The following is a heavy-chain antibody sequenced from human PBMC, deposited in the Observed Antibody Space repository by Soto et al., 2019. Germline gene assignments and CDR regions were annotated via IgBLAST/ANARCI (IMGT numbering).Heavy chain of an antibody. CDR3: ARGGIAAAAPPDY. CDR2: IYYSGSN. D-gene: IGHD6-13*01. Sequence: QVQLQESGPGLVKPSQTLSLTCTVSGGSISSGGYYWSWIRQHAGKGLEWIGYIYYSGSNYYNPSLKSRFTISVDTSKNQFSLKLSSVTAADTAVYYCARGGIAAAAPPDYWGQGTLVTVSS. J-gene: IGHJ4*02. V-gene: IGHV4-31*03. CDR1: GGSISSGGYY.